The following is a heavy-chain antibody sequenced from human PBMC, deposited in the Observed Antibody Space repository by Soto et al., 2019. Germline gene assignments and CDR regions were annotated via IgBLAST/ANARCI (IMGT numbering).Heavy chain of an antibody. V-gene: IGHV2-5*02. J-gene: IGHJ4*02. CDR1: GFSLSASDVG. Sequence: QITLKESGPTLVKPTQTLTLTCTFSGFSLSASDVGVGWIRQPPGKALEWLALIYWDDDERYSPSLKSRLTITKDTSKNQVVLTMTNMDPVDTATYYCAHASGAGNSAYFDSWGQGILVTVSS. CDR3: AHASGAGNSAYFDS. CDR2: IYWDDDE. D-gene: IGHD6-13*01.